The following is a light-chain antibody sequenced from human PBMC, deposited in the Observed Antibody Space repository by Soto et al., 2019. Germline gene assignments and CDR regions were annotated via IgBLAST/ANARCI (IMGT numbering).Light chain of an antibody. CDR3: QQYGSSPIT. CDR1: ERVSSSY. Sequence: IVLTQSPATMSLSPGERATLSCGASERVSSSYVAWYQMKAGLAPRLLIHDASTRASGIPDRFRGSKSGTDFTLTIRGLEPEYAALYYLQQYGSSPITFGQGTRLE. V-gene: IGKV3D-20*01. J-gene: IGKJ5*01. CDR2: DAS.